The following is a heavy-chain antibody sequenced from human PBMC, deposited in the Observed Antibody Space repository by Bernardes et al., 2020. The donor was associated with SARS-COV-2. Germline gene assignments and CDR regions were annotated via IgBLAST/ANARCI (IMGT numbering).Heavy chain of an antibody. V-gene: IGHV1-2*02. CDR1: GYTFTGYY. D-gene: IGHD3-22*01. CDR3: ARLRWDSSGFYSFLY. CDR2: INPNSGGT. J-gene: IGHJ4*02. Sequence: ASVKVSCKASGYTFTGYYMHWVRQAPGQGLEWMGWINPNSGGTNYAQKFQGRVTMTRDSSISTAYMELSRLRSDDTAVYYCARLRWDSSGFYSFLYWGQGTLVTVSS.